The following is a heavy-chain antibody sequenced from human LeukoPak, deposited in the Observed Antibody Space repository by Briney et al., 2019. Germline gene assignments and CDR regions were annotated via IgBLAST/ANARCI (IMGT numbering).Heavy chain of an antibody. D-gene: IGHD2-21*02. J-gene: IGHJ1*01. V-gene: IGHV1-69*05. CDR3: ARPGDGGDFEYFQH. Sequence: GASVKVSCKASGYTFTGYYMHWVRQAPGQGLEWMGGIIPIFGTANYAQKFQGRVTITTDESTSTAYMELSSLRSEDTAVYYCARPGDGGDFEYFQHWGQGTLVTVSS. CDR1: GYTFTGYY. CDR2: IIPIFGTA.